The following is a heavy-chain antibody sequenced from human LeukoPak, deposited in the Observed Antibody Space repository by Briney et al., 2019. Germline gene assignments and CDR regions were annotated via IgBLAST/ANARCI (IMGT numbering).Heavy chain of an antibody. CDR2: IKQDGSEK. V-gene: IGHV3-7*01. Sequence: GGSLRLSCAASGFTFSSYWMSWVRQAPGKGLEWVANIKQDGSEKYYVDSVKGRFTTSRDNAKNSLYLQMNSLRAEDTAVYYCASHEVEMATMYFDYWGQGTLVTVSS. CDR1: GFTFSSYW. D-gene: IGHD5-24*01. J-gene: IGHJ4*02. CDR3: ASHEVEMATMYFDY.